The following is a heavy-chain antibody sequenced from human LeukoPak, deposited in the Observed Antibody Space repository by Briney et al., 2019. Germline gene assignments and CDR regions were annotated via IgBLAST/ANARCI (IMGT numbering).Heavy chain of an antibody. CDR2: ISSSSSYI. D-gene: IGHD3-22*01. CDR3: AKDKDPDDSSGYYYV. CDR1: GFTFSSYS. V-gene: IGHV3-21*04. Sequence: PGGSLRLSCAASGFTFSSYSMNWVRQAPGKGLEWVSSISSSSSYIYYADSVKGRFTISRDNAKNSLYLQMNSLRAEDTALYYCAKDKDPDDSSGYYYVWGQGTLVTVSS. J-gene: IGHJ4*02.